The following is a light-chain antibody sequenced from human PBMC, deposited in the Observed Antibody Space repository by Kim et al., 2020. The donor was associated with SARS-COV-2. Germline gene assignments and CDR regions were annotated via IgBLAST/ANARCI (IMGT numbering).Light chain of an antibody. V-gene: IGLV1-44*01. Sequence: LTQPPSASGTPGQRVTISCSGSSSNIGSNTVNWYQQLPGTAPKLLIYSNNQRPSGVPDRFSGSKSGTSASLAITGLQAEDEADYSCQSYDSSLSHAVFGGGTQLTVL. CDR1: SSNIGSNT. CDR3: QSYDSSLSHAV. CDR2: SNN. J-gene: IGLJ7*01.